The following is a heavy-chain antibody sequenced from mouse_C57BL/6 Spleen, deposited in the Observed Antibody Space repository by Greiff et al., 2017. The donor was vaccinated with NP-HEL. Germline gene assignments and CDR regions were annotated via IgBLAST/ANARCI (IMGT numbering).Heavy chain of an antibody. V-gene: IGHV1-69*01. J-gene: IGHJ1*03. CDR1: GYTFTSYW. CDR3: ARRGEGGYFAV. Sequence: QVQLQQPGAELVMPGASVKLSCKASGYTFTSYWMHWVKQRPGQGLEWIGEIDPSASYTNYNQKFKGKSTLTVDKSSSTAYMQLSSLTSEDSAVYDCARRGEGGYFAVWGKGTTVTVS. CDR2: IDPSASYT.